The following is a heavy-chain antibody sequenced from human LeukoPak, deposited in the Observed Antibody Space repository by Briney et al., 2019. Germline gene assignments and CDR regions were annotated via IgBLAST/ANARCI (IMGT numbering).Heavy chain of an antibody. D-gene: IGHD6-19*01. CDR2: IRYDGSNK. CDR1: GFTFSSYG. V-gene: IGHV3-30*02. CDR3: TSRYSSGWYSTVRLD. J-gene: IGHJ4*02. Sequence: PGGSLRLSCAASGFTFSSYGMHWVRQAPGRGLEWVAFIRYDGSNKYYADSVKGRFTIPRDNAKNSLYLQMNSLKTEDTAVYYCTSRYSSGWYSTVRLDWGQGTLVTVSS.